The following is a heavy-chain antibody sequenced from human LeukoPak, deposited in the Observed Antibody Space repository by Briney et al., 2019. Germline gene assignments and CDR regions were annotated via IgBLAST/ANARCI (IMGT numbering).Heavy chain of an antibody. D-gene: IGHD2-15*01. CDR1: GFTFGSHT. Sequence: PGGSLRLSCAASGFTFGSHTMNWVRQAPGQGLEWVSSISSAGALKYYADSVKGRFTISRDNAKDSQYLQLNSLRAEDTAVYYCARDDNRDLYYSYMDVWGKGTRSPSP. CDR3: ARDDNRDLYYSYMDV. CDR2: ISSAGALK. J-gene: IGHJ6*03. V-gene: IGHV3-21*01.